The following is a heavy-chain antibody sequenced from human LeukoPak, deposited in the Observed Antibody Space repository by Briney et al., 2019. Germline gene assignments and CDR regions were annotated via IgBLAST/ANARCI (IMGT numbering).Heavy chain of an antibody. J-gene: IGHJ3*02. CDR1: GGTFSSYA. V-gene: IGHV1-69*05. D-gene: IGHD1-26*01. CDR2: IIPIFGTA. Sequence: SAKVSCKASGGTFSSYAISWVRQAPGQGLEWMGRIIPIFGTANYAQKFQGRVTITTDESTSTAHMELSSLRSEDTAVYYCATSSYSGSYYGSFDIWGQGTMVTVSS. CDR3: ATSSYSGSYYGSFDI.